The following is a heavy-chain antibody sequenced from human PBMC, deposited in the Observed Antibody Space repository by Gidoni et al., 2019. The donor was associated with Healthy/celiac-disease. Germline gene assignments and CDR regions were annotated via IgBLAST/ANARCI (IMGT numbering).Heavy chain of an antibody. Sequence: QVQLQESGPGLVKPSETLSLTCTVSGGSVSSGSYYWSWIRQPPGKGLEWIGYIYYSGSTNYNPSLKSRVTISVDTSKNQFSLKLSSVTAADTAVYYCARVIAAAGTGWFDPWGQGTLVTVSS. D-gene: IGHD6-13*01. J-gene: IGHJ5*02. CDR2: IYYSGST. CDR3: ARVIAAAGTGWFDP. CDR1: GGSVSSGSYY. V-gene: IGHV4-61*01.